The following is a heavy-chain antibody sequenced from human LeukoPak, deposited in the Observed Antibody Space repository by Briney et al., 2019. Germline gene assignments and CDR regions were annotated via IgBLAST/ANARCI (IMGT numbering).Heavy chain of an antibody. CDR1: GGSISSGSYY. V-gene: IGHV4-61*02. CDR3: ARDLSPRVTTVTNNWFDP. Sequence: SQTLSLTCTVSGGSISSGSYYWSWIRQPAGKGLEWIGRIYTSGSTNYNPSLKSRVTISVDTSKNQFSLKLSSVTAADTAVYYCARDLSPRVTTVTNNWFDPWGQGTLVTVSS. J-gene: IGHJ5*02. CDR2: IYTSGST. D-gene: IGHD4-17*01.